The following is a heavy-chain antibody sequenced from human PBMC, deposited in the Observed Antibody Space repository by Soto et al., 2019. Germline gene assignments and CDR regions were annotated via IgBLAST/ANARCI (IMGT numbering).Heavy chain of an antibody. Sequence: SETLSLTCTVSGASMSSYYWNWIRQSPGKGLEWIGYIYQSGTTNYNPSLKSRVTMSIDTSKNQFSLKLGSVTAADTAVYYCATDFYYDSSGQAFDNWGQGTMVTVSS. V-gene: IGHV4-59*01. CDR1: GASMSSYY. D-gene: IGHD3-22*01. J-gene: IGHJ3*02. CDR3: ATDFYYDSSGQAFDN. CDR2: IYQSGTT.